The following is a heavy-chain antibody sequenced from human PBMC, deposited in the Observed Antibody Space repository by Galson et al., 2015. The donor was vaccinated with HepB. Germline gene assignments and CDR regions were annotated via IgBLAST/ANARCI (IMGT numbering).Heavy chain of an antibody. J-gene: IGHJ5*02. CDR2: IYDSATT. D-gene: IGHD3-10*01. CDR3: PSDIGAGWFDP. Sequence: TLSLTCVVSGGSISRGGYSWTWIRQPPGKGLEWIGYIYDSATTRYNPSLKSRVSISLDMSENQFSLRLTSVTAADTAVYDCPSDIGAGWFDPWGQGTLVTVSS. V-gene: IGHV4-30-4*07. CDR1: GGSISRGGYS.